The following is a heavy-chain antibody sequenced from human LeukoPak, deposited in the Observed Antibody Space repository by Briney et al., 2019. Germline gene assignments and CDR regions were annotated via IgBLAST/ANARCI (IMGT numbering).Heavy chain of an antibody. Sequence: GGSLRLSCAASGFTFSSYAMHWVRQAPGKGLEWVAVISYDGSNKYYADSVKGRFTISRDNSKNTLYLQMNSLRAEDTAVYYCARAGGGSRDWFDPWGQGTLVTVSS. J-gene: IGHJ5*02. CDR2: ISYDGSNK. CDR3: ARAGGGSRDWFDP. D-gene: IGHD6-13*01. V-gene: IGHV3-30*04. CDR1: GFTFSSYA.